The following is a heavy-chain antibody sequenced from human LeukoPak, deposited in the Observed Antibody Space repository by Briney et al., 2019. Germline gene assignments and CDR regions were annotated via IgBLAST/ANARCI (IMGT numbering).Heavy chain of an antibody. CDR2: IGTAGDT. Sequence: GGYLRLSCAASGFTFSSYDMHWVRQATGKGLEWVSAIGTAGDTYYPGSAKGRFTISRENAKNSLYLQMNSLRAGDTAVYYCARGYCSSTSCYTRGSWFDPWGQGTLVTVSS. D-gene: IGHD2-2*02. CDR3: ARGYCSSTSCYTRGSWFDP. J-gene: IGHJ5*02. CDR1: GFTFSSYD. V-gene: IGHV3-13*01.